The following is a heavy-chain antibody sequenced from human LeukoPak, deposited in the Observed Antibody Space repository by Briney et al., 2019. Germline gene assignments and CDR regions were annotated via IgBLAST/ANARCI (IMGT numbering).Heavy chain of an antibody. J-gene: IGHJ5*02. D-gene: IGHD4-17*01. V-gene: IGHV4-59*01. CDR2: IYYSGST. Sequence: PSETLSLTCTVSGGSISSYYWSWIRQPPGKGLEWIGYIYYSGSTNYNPSLKSRVTISVDTSKNQFSLKLSSVTAADTAVHYCARALLRPWFDPWGQGTLVTVSS. CDR1: GGSISSYY. CDR3: ARALLRPWFDP.